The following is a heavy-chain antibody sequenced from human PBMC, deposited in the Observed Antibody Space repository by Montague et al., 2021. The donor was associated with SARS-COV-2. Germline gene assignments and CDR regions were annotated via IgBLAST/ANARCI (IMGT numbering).Heavy chain of an antibody. D-gene: IGHD6-19*01. V-gene: IGHV4-59*01. CDR1: GGSISSYY. J-gene: IGHJ3*02. CDR3: ARGSGWMGNAFDI. Sequence: SETLSLTCTGSGGSISSYYWSWIRQPPGKGLEWIGYIYYSGSTNXNPSLKSRVTISVDTSKNQFSLKLSSVTAADTAVYYCARGSGWMGNAFDIWGQGTMVTVSS. CDR2: IYYSGST.